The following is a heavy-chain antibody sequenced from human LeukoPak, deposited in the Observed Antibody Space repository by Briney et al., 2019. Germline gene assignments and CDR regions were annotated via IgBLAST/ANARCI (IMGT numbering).Heavy chain of an antibody. Sequence: SQTLSLTCTVSGGSISSGGYYWSWIRQPPGKGLEWIGYIYHSGSTYYNPSLKSRVTISVDTSKNQFSLKLSSVTAADTAVYYCARHWFPNTIFGVVIPYYYYMDVWGKGTTVTVSS. CDR1: GGSISSGGYY. D-gene: IGHD3-3*01. CDR2: IYHSGST. V-gene: IGHV4-30-2*01. J-gene: IGHJ6*03. CDR3: ARHWFPNTIFGVVIPYYYYMDV.